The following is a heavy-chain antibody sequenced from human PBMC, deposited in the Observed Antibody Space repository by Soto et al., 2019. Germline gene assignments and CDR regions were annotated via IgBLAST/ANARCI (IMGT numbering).Heavy chain of an antibody. CDR3: ARDQGGEFLKGSGMDV. Sequence: QAQLQESGPGLVKPSETLSLTCTVSGDSISRYYWSWIRLSPGKGLEWIGYIYYSGETNYNPSVKSRVTISVDRTKNQFSLKLSSVTAADTAVYYCARDQGGEFLKGSGMDVWGQGTTVTVSS. CDR2: IYYSGET. V-gene: IGHV4-59*01. J-gene: IGHJ6*02. D-gene: IGHD3-10*01. CDR1: GDSISRYY.